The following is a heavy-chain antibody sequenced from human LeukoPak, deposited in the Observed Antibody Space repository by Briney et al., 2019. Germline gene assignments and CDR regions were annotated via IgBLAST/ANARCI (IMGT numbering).Heavy chain of an antibody. Sequence: SETLSLTCAVYRGSFSGYYWSWIRQPPGKGLEWIGEINHSGSTNYNPSLKSRVTISVDTSKNQFSLKLSSVTAADTAVYYCARAGLSRMVRGVPNWFDPWGQGTLVTVSS. CDR2: INHSGST. V-gene: IGHV4-34*01. D-gene: IGHD3-10*01. CDR1: RGSFSGYY. CDR3: ARAGLSRMVRGVPNWFDP. J-gene: IGHJ5*02.